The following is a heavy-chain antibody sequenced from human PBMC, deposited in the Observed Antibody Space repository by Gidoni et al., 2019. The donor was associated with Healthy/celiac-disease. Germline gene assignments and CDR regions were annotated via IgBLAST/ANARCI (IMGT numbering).Heavy chain of an antibody. V-gene: IGHV3-21*01. CDR1: GLPFSSYS. CDR2: ISSISSYI. Sequence: EVQLVESGGGLVKPGGSLRLSCAASGLPFSSYSMNWVRQAPGKGLEWVSSISSISSYIYYAASVKCRFTISRDNAKNSLYLQMNSLRAEDTAVYYCARDHSSFAYYYYGMDVWGQGTTVTVSS. CDR3: ARDHSSFAYYYYGMDV. D-gene: IGHD6-6*01. J-gene: IGHJ6*02.